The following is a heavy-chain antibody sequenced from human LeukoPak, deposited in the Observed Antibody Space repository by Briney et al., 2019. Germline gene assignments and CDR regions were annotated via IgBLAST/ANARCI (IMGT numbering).Heavy chain of an antibody. Sequence: SETLSLTCTVSGGSISSSSYYWGWIRQPPGKGLEWIGSFYYSGSTYYNPSLKSRVTISVHTSKNQFSLKLSSVTAADTAVYYCARRMLAYCGGDCYSHWFDPWGQGTLDSVSS. J-gene: IGHJ5*02. D-gene: IGHD2-21*02. CDR2: FYYSGST. V-gene: IGHV4-39*01. CDR1: GGSISSSSYY. CDR3: ARRMLAYCGGDCYSHWFDP.